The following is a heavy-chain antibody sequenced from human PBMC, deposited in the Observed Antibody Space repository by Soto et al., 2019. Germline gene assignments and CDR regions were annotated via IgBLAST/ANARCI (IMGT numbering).Heavy chain of an antibody. CDR3: AKSPTYYYDSSGSDDWFDP. CDR1: GFTFSSYG. Sequence: PGGSLRLSCAASGFTFSSYGMHWVRQAPGKGLEWVAVISYDGSNKYYADSVKGRLTISRDNSKNTLYLQMNSLRAEDTAVYYCAKSPTYYYDSSGSDDWFDPWGQGT. J-gene: IGHJ5*02. V-gene: IGHV3-30*18. CDR2: ISYDGSNK. D-gene: IGHD3-22*01.